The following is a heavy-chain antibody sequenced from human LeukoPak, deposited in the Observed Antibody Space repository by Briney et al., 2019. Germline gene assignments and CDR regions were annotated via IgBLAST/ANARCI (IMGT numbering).Heavy chain of an antibody. Sequence: SETLSLTCTVSGGSMNINNYYWAWIRQSPGKGLEWLRSIYYTGTTYYNPSLDHRVTISVDTSKNQFSLRLSFVTAADTAVYYCARRYGDYGWFDPWGQGTLVTVSS. CDR2: IYYTGTT. V-gene: IGHV4-39*07. CDR1: GGSMNINNYY. D-gene: IGHD4-17*01. J-gene: IGHJ5*02. CDR3: ARRYGDYGWFDP.